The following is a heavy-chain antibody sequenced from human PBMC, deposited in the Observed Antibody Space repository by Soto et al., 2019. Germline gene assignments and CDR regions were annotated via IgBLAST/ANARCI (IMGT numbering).Heavy chain of an antibody. V-gene: IGHV3-48*03. CDR3: ARDPSGWYGFDY. Sequence: EVQLVESGGGLVQPGGSLRLSCAASGFTFSSYEMNWVRQAPGKGLEWVSYISSSGSTIYYADSVKGRFTISRDNAKNSLYLQMNSLRAEDTAVYYCARDPSGWYGFDYWGQGTLVTVSS. CDR2: ISSSGSTI. D-gene: IGHD6-19*01. CDR1: GFTFSSYE. J-gene: IGHJ4*02.